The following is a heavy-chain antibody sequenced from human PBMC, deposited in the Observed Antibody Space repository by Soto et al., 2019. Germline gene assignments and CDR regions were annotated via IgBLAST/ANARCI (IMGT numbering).Heavy chain of an antibody. V-gene: IGHV4-31*02. J-gene: IGHJ4*02. D-gene: IGHD3-10*01. Sequence: SETLCLTWTVSGGSISSGGCCWSCIRQHPGKGLEWIGYIYYSGSTYYNPSLKSRVTISVDTSKNQFSLKLSSVTAADTAVYYCATVTMVRGVLRQWGQGTLVTVSS. CDR1: GGSISSGGCC. CDR2: IYYSGST. CDR3: ATVTMVRGVLRQ.